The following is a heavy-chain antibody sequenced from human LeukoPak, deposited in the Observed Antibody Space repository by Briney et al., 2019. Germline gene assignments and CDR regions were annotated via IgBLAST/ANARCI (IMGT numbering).Heavy chain of an antibody. V-gene: IGHV3-74*01. CDR2: ISNDGSRT. Sequence: GGSLRLSCAASGFTFSGYWMHWVRQAPGKGLVWVSRISNDGSRTSYADSVKGRFTISRDNAENTLFLQMNSLRAEDTAVYYCTREGPPDAFDIWGQGTMVTVSS. CDR1: GFTFSGYW. J-gene: IGHJ3*02. CDR3: TREGPPDAFDI.